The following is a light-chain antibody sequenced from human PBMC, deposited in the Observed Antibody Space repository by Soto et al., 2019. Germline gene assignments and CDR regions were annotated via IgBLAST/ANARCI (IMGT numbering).Light chain of an antibody. CDR1: QTVTSSF. J-gene: IGKJ1*01. CDR2: GAS. V-gene: IGKV3-20*01. Sequence: EIVLTQSPGTLSLSPGERATLSCTASQTVTSSFLAWYQQKPGQAPRFLISGASNSATDIPDRFSGSGSGTDFTLVISRVGPEDSAVYYCQQYGNSPRTFGQGTKVDIK. CDR3: QQYGNSPRT.